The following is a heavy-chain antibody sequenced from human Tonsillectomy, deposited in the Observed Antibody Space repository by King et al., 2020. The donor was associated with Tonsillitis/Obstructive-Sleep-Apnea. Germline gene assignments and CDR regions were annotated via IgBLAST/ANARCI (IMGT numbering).Heavy chain of an antibody. CDR1: GGSISSSSYY. D-gene: IGHD2-8*01. CDR3: GGGRVYATYYYGMDV. V-gene: IGHV4-39*01. Sequence: QLQESGPGLVKPSETLSLTCTVSGGSISSSSYYWGWIRQPPGKGLEWIGSIYYSGSTYYNPSLKSRVTISVDTSKNQFSLKLSYVTAADTAVYYCGGGRVYATYYYGMDVCGQGTTVTVSS. J-gene: IGHJ6*02. CDR2: IYYSGST.